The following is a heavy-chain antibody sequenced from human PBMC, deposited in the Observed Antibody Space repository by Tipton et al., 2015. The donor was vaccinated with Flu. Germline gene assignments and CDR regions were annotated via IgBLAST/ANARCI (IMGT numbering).Heavy chain of an antibody. CDR3: AASYYYDSSGFDY. J-gene: IGHJ4*02. Sequence: SLRLSCAVSGFTFRSYWMSWVRQAPGKGLEWVANIKPDGSEKYYVDSVKGRFTISRDNARNSLYLQMNSLRAEDTAVYYCAASYYYDSSGFDYWGQGTLVTVSS. D-gene: IGHD3-22*01. V-gene: IGHV3-7*01. CDR1: GFTFRSYW. CDR2: IKPDGSEK.